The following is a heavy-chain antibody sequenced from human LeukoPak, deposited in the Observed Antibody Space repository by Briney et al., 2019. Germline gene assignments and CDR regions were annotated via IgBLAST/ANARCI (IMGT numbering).Heavy chain of an antibody. CDR3: ARMATITYNYFHY. CDR2: INHSGST. V-gene: IGHV4-34*01. D-gene: IGHD5-24*01. J-gene: IGHJ4*02. Sequence: SETLSLTCAVYGGSFSGYYWSWIRQPPGKGLEWVGEINHSGSTNYNPSLKSRVTISVDTSKNQFSLKLSSVTAADTALYYCARMATITYNYFHYWGQGALVTVSS. CDR1: GGSFSGYY.